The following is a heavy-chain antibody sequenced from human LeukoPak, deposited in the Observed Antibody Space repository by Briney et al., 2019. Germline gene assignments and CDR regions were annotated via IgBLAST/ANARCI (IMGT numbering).Heavy chain of an antibody. CDR2: IDHSGST. CDR3: ARANSGWSINFDY. CDR1: GGSFSGYY. Sequence: SETLSLTCAVYGGSFSGYYWTWIRQPPGKGLEWIGEIDHSGSTNYNPSLKSRVTISVDTSKNQFSLKLSSATAADTAVYYCARANSGWSINFDYWDQGTLVTVSS. J-gene: IGHJ4*02. V-gene: IGHV4-34*01. D-gene: IGHD6-19*01.